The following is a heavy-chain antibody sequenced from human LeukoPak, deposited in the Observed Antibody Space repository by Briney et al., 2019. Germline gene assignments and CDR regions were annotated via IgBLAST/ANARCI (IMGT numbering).Heavy chain of an antibody. J-gene: IGHJ4*02. D-gene: IGHD1-26*01. CDR1: GXTFSSYW. CDR2: IKEDGSEK. Sequence: PGGSLRLSCAVSGXTFSSYWMTWVRQAPGKGLEWVVSIKEDGSEKYYEDPVKGRFTISRDNAKNSLYLQMNSLRAEDTAVYYCARDHHPSYYLPDYWGQGTLVSVSS. V-gene: IGHV3-7*04. CDR3: ARDHHPSYYLPDY.